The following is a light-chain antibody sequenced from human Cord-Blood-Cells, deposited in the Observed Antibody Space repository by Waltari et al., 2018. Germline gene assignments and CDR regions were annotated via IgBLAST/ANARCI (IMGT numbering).Light chain of an antibody. J-gene: IGLJ3*02. V-gene: IGLV3-9*01. Sequence: SYELTQPLSVSVAPGQTARITCGGNNIGSKNVHWYQQKPGQAPVLVIYRDSNRPSGIPERFSGSNSGNTATLTISRAQAGDEADYYCQVWDSSTVFGGGTKLTVL. CDR1: NIGSKN. CDR2: RDS. CDR3: QVWDSSTV.